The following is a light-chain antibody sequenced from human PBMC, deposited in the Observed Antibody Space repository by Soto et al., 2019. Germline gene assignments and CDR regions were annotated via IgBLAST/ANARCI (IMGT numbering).Light chain of an antibody. CDR3: QQYGSSWT. CDR1: QSISATY. Sequence: EIVLTQSPGTLSLSPGERVTLSCRASQSISATYLAWYQQKPGQAPRLLIYGASSRATGIPDRFSGSGSGTYFTLTISRLEPEDFAVYYCQQYGSSWTFGQGTKVEIK. CDR2: GAS. J-gene: IGKJ1*01. V-gene: IGKV3-20*01.